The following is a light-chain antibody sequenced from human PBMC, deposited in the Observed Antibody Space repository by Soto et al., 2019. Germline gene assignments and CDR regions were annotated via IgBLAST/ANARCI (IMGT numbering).Light chain of an antibody. Sequence: EIVLTQSPATLSLSPGERATLSCRASQRVSSYLAWYQQKPGQAPRLLIYDASNRATGIPARFSGSGSGTDFTLTISSLEPEDFAVYYCQQRSNWQTFGQGTKVEIK. CDR2: DAS. J-gene: IGKJ1*01. V-gene: IGKV3-11*01. CDR3: QQRSNWQT. CDR1: QRVSSY.